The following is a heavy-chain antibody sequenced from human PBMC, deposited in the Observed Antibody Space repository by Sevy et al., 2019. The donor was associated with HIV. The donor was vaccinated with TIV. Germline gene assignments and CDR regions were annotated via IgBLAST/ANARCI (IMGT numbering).Heavy chain of an antibody. CDR3: AKDLYYDNSLFDY. CDR1: EFILSNYA. Sequence: GGSLRLSCVASEFILSNYAMNWVRQAPGKGLEWVSGISGSGGSSYYADSVKGRFTISRDNSKNTLYLQMNSLRAEDTAMYYCAKDLYYDNSLFDYWGQGLLVTVSS. CDR2: ISGSGGSS. D-gene: IGHD3-22*01. J-gene: IGHJ4*02. V-gene: IGHV3-23*01.